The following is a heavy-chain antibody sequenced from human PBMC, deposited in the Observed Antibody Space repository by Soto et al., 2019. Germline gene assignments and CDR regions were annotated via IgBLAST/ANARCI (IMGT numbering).Heavy chain of an antibody. CDR2: IKQDGSEK. J-gene: IGHJ4*02. Sequence: RGVLRLSCAASGFTFSSYWMSWVRQAPGKGLEWVANIKQDGSEKYYVDSVKGRFTISRDNAKDSLYLQMNSLRAEDTAVYYCARKQWLVPGYFDYWGQGTLVTVSS. V-gene: IGHV3-7*01. CDR3: ARKQWLVPGYFDY. D-gene: IGHD6-19*01. CDR1: GFTFSSYW.